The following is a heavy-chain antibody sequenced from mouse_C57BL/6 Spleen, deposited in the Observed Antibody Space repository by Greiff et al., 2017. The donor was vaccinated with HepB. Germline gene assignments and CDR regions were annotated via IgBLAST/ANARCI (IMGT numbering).Heavy chain of an antibody. Sequence: EVNVVESGGGLVKPGGSLKLSCAASGFTFSSYTMSWVRQTPEKRLEWVATISGGGGNTYYPDSVKGRFTISRDNAKNTLYLQMSSLRSEDTALYYCARHGTTVVNYYAMDYWGQGTSVTVSS. CDR3: ARHGTTVVNYYAMDY. V-gene: IGHV5-9*01. J-gene: IGHJ4*01. D-gene: IGHD1-1*01. CDR2: ISGGGGNT. CDR1: GFTFSSYT.